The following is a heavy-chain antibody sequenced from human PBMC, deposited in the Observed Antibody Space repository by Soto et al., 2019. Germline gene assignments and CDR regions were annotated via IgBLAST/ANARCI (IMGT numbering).Heavy chain of an antibody. CDR3: XRVVIVATSYYFDY. J-gene: IGHJ4*02. Sequence: GGSLRLSCAASGFTFSDHYMDWVRQPPGKGLEWVGRIRKKANSYTTEYAASVKGRFTISRDDSKNSLYLQMNSLKTEDTAVYYCXRVVIVATSYYFDYWGQGTLVTVSS. D-gene: IGHD5-12*01. CDR1: GFTFSDHY. CDR2: IRKKANSYTT. V-gene: IGHV3-72*01.